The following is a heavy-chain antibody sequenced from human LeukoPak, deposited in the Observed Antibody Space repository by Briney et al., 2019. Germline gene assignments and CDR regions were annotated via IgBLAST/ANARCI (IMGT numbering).Heavy chain of an antibody. Sequence: GGSLRLSCAASGFTFSSYSMNWVRQAPGKGLEWVSSISSSSSYIYYADSVKGRFTISRDNAKNSLYLQMNSLRPEDTAVYYCAKVIPGRVAATCPLDSWGQGTLVTVSS. V-gene: IGHV3-21*01. D-gene: IGHD6-13*01. CDR3: AKVIPGRVAATCPLDS. CDR1: GFTFSSYS. CDR2: ISSSSSYI. J-gene: IGHJ4*02.